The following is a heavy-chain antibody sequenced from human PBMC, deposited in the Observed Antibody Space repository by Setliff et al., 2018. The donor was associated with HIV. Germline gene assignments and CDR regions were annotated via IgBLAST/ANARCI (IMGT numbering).Heavy chain of an antibody. CDR2: ISSKRTSI. V-gene: IGHV3-48*01. D-gene: IGHD3-3*01. CDR3: ARERLRFLEWLPLDY. CDR1: GFTFGDFC. J-gene: IGHJ4*02. Sequence: GGSLRLSCETSGFTFGDFCMNWVRQAPGKGLEWISYISSKRTSIYYADSVRGRFTISRDNSENTLYLQMNSLRAEDTAVYYCARERLRFLEWLPLDYWGQGTLVTVSS.